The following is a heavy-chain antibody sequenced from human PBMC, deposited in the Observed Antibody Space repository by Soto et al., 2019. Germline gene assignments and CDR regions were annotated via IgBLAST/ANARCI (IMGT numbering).Heavy chain of an antibody. CDR3: ESRHGLDNDAYY. Sequence: PSETLSRTCTVSGGSISSSSYYWGWILQPPGEGLEWIGSIYYSGSTYYNPSLKSRVTISVSTPQNQFSLKLSSVTAAATALYFCESRHGLDNDAYYRGQGNVVTVS. CDR2: IYYSGST. CDR1: GGSISSSSYY. J-gene: IGHJ4*02. D-gene: IGHD3-10*01. V-gene: IGHV4-39*01.